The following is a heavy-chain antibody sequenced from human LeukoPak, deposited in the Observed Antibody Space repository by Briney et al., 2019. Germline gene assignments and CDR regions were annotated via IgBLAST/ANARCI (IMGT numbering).Heavy chain of an antibody. CDR3: ARNPPYYDGSGYYYDY. Sequence: GGSLRLSCAASGFTFSTYSMNWVRQAPGKGLEWVSSISGSSIYIYYADSVKGRFTISRDNAKNSLYLQLNSLRAEDTAVYYCARNPPYYDGSGYYYDYWGQGTLVTVSS. CDR2: ISGSSIYI. CDR1: GFTFSTYS. V-gene: IGHV3-21*01. J-gene: IGHJ4*02. D-gene: IGHD3-22*01.